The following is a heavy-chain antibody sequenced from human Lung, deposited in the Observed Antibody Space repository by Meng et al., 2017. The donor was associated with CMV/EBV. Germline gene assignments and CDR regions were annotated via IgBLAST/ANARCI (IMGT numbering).Heavy chain of an antibody. CDR2: IQYSGST. D-gene: IGHD1-26*01. J-gene: IGHJ1*01. Sequence: LXCTVSGGSFSSYYWGWIRQPPGKGLEWIGFIQYSGSTNYNPSLKSRVTISLDTSKNQFSLKLSSVTAADTAVYYCARTWGYYPEYLHHWGQGNXVTVSS. CDR3: ARTWGYYPEYLHH. CDR1: GGSFSSYY. V-gene: IGHV4-59*01.